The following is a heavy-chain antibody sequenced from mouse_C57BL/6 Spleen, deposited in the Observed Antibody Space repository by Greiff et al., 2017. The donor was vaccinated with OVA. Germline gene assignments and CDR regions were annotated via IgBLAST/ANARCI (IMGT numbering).Heavy chain of an antibody. J-gene: IGHJ4*01. D-gene: IGHD3-3*01. Sequence: QVQLQQSGAELVRPGTSVKVSCKASGYAFTNYLIEWVKQRPGQGLEWIGVINPGSGGTNYNEKFKGKATLTADKSSSTAYMQLSSLTSEDSAVYFCARGGDSYYAMDYWGQGTSVTVSS. CDR2: INPGSGGT. V-gene: IGHV1-54*01. CDR3: ARGGDSYYAMDY. CDR1: GYAFTNYL.